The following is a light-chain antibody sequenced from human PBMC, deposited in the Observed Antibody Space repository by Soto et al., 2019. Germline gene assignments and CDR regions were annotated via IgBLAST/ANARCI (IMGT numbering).Light chain of an antibody. CDR3: QKYNTAPLT. Sequence: DIQMTQSPSSLSASIGDRVTITSRACQGISNYLAWYQQQPGKVPKLLIYAASTLQSGVPSRFSGSGSGTDFTLTISSLQPEDVATYYCQKYNTAPLTFGGGTKVEI. V-gene: IGKV1-27*01. CDR1: QGISNY. J-gene: IGKJ4*01. CDR2: AAS.